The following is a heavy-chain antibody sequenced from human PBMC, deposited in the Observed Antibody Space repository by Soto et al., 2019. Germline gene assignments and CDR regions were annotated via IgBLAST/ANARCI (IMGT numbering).Heavy chain of an antibody. J-gene: IGHJ4*02. Sequence: GGSLRLSCAASGFTVSSNYMSWVRQAPGKGLEWVSVIYSGGSTYYADSVKGRFTISRDNSKNTLYLQMNSLRAEDTAVYYCARRVPHNRGFDYWGQGTLVTVSS. V-gene: IGHV3-66*01. CDR3: ARRVPHNRGFDY. CDR2: IYSGGST. D-gene: IGHD7-27*01. CDR1: GFTVSSNY.